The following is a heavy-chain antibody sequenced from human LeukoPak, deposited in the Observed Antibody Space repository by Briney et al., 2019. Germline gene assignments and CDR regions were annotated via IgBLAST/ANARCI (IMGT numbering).Heavy chain of an antibody. V-gene: IGHV3-20*04. D-gene: IGHD5-18*01. CDR3: ARDLSGVTGYTYGRGIDY. CDR1: GFIFDNYG. J-gene: IGHJ4*02. Sequence: GGSLRLSCAASGFIFDNYGMSWVRQAPGKGLEWVSGTTWNGGSSGYADSVKGRFTISRDNAKTSLYLQMNSLRAEDTAVYYCARDLSGVTGYTYGRGIDYWGQGTLVTVSS. CDR2: TTWNGGSS.